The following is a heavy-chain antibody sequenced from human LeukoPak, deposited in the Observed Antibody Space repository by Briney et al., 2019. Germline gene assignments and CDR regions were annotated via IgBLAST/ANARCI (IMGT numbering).Heavy chain of an antibody. V-gene: IGHV3-30*04. J-gene: IGHJ4*02. CDR1: GLTFSSYA. Sequence: PGGSLSLSCAASGLTFSSYAMHWVRQAPGKGLEWVAVISYDGSSKYYADSVKGRFTISRDNSKNTLYLQMNSLRAEDTAVYYCARSYYDILTALYFDYWGQGTLVTVSS. CDR2: ISYDGSSK. D-gene: IGHD3-9*01. CDR3: ARSYYDILTALYFDY.